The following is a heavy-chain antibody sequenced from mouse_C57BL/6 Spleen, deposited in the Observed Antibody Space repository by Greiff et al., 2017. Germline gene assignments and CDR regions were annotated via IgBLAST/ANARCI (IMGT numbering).Heavy chain of an antibody. D-gene: IGHD3-2*02. Sequence: QVQLQQPGAELVKPGASVKMSCKASGYTFTSYWITWVKQRPGQGLEWIGDIYPGSGSTNYNEKFKSKATLTVDTSSSTAYMQLSSLTSEDSAVDYCARGGQLRLLFAYWGQGTLVTVSA. CDR3: ARGGQLRLLFAY. V-gene: IGHV1-55*01. J-gene: IGHJ3*01. CDR1: GYTFTSYW. CDR2: IYPGSGST.